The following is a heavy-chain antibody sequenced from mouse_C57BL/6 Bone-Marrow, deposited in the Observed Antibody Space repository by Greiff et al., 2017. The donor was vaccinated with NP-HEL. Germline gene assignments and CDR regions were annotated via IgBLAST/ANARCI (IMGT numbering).Heavy chain of an antibody. V-gene: IGHV1-7*01. D-gene: IGHD2-5*01. CDR3: ARSAYYSNPYYAMDY. Sequence: VQLQQSGAELAKPGASVKLSCKASGYTFTSYWMHWVKRRPGQGLEWIGYINPSSGYPKYNQKFKDKATLTADKSSSTAYMQLSSLTYEDAAVYYCARSAYYSNPYYAMDYWGQGTSVTVSS. J-gene: IGHJ4*01. CDR1: GYTFTSYW. CDR2: INPSSGYP.